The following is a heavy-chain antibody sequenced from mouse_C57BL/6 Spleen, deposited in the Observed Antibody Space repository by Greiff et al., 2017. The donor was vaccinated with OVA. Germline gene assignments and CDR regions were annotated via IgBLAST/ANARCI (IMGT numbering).Heavy chain of an antibody. J-gene: IGHJ2*01. D-gene: IGHD3-2*01. CDR1: GYTFTSYW. CDR3: ARSGQLGNFDY. V-gene: IGHV1-52*01. CDR2: IDPSDSET. Sequence: QVQLKQPGAELVRPGSSVKLSCKASGYTFTSYWMHWVKQRPIQGLEWIGNIDPSDSETHYNQKFKDKATLTVDKSSSTAYMQLSSLTSEDSAVYYCARSGQLGNFDYWGQGTTLTVSS.